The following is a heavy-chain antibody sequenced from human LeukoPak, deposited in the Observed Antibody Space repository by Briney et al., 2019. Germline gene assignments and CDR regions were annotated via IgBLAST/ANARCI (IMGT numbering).Heavy chain of an antibody. D-gene: IGHD6-25*01. J-gene: IGHJ4*02. V-gene: IGHV3-7*05. CDR3: ARGRAVDY. Sequence: GRSLRLSCAASRFTFSSYGMHWVRQAPGRGLEWVANIKQDGSEKHYVDSVKGRFTISRDNAKNSVYLQMNSLRAEDAAMYYCARGRAVDYWGQGTLVIVSS. CDR1: RFTFSSYG. CDR2: IKQDGSEK.